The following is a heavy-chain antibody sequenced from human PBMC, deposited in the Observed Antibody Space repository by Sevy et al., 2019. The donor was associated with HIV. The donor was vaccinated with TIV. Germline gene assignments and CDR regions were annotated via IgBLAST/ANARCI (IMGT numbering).Heavy chain of an antibody. V-gene: IGHV3-11*04. CDR3: ARDLYPRLYYYGSGGWFDP. Sequence: GGYLRLSCAASGFTFSDYYMSWIRQAPGKGLEWVSYISSSGSTIYYADSVKGRFTISRDNAKNSLYLQMNSLRAEDTAVYYCARDLYPRLYYYGSGGWFDPWGQGTLVTVSS. J-gene: IGHJ5*02. CDR2: ISSSGSTI. D-gene: IGHD3-10*01. CDR1: GFTFSDYY.